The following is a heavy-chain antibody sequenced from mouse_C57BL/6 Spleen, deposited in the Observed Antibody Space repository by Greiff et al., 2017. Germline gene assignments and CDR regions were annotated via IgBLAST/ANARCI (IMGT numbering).Heavy chain of an antibody. CDR2: IYPGDGDT. J-gene: IGHJ2*01. V-gene: IGHV1-82*01. Sequence: QVQLKESGPELVKPGASVKISCKASGYAFSSSWMNWVKQRPGKGLEWIGRIYPGDGDTNYNGKFKGKATLTADKSSSTAYMQLSSLTSEDSAVYFCARTPSYYSNYGYFDYWGQGTTLTVSS. CDR3: ARTPSYYSNYGYFDY. D-gene: IGHD2-5*01. CDR1: GYAFSSSW.